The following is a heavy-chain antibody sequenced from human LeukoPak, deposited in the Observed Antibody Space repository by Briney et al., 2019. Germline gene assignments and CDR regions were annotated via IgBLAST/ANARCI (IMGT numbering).Heavy chain of an antibody. CDR2: INPSGGST. CDR3: ARAIKYYYDSSGYYDGMDV. Sequence: ASVKVSCKASGYTFTSYYMHWVRQAPGQGLEWMGIINPSGGSTSYAQKFQGRVTMTRDTSTSTAYMELRSLRSDDTAVYYCARAIKYYYDSSGYYDGMDVWGQGTTVTVSS. CDR1: GYTFTSYY. V-gene: IGHV1-46*01. D-gene: IGHD3-22*01. J-gene: IGHJ6*02.